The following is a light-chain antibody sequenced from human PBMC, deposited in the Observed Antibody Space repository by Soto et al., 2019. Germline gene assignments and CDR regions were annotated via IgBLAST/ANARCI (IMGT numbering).Light chain of an antibody. Sequence: EIVLTQSPGTLSLSPGEGATLSCRASQSIRSTYLAWYQQKPGQAPRLLISAASSRATGIPGRFSGSGSGTDFTLTISRLEPEDFAVYYCQQYGSSAPTTFGQGTRLE. CDR3: QQYGSSAPTT. J-gene: IGKJ5*01. V-gene: IGKV3-20*01. CDR1: QSIRSTY. CDR2: AAS.